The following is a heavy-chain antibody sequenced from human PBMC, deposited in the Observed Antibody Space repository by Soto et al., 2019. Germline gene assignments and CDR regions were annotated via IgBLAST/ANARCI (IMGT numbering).Heavy chain of an antibody. CDR2: ISYDGSNK. CDR1: GFTFSSYG. J-gene: IGHJ6*02. Sequence: GSLRLSCAASGFTFSSYGMHWVRQAPGKGLEWVAVISYDGSNKYYADSVKGRFTISRDNSKNTLYLQMNSLRAEDTAVYYCAKSLPRSSSYDFWSGYFHGMEVWGQGTTVTVS. CDR3: AKSLPRSSSYDFWSGYFHGMEV. D-gene: IGHD3-3*01. V-gene: IGHV3-30*18.